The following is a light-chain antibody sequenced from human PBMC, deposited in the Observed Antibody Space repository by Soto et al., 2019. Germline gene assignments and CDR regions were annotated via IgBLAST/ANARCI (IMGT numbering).Light chain of an antibody. Sequence: EIVMTQSPATLSVSPGERATLSCRASQSVSSNLAWYQQKPGQAPRLLIYGASTRATGIPDRFSGGGSGTDFTLTISRLEPEDFAVYYCHQYGSSPGTFGQGTKVDIK. CDR2: GAS. J-gene: IGKJ1*01. CDR1: QSVSSN. V-gene: IGKV3-20*01. CDR3: HQYGSSPGT.